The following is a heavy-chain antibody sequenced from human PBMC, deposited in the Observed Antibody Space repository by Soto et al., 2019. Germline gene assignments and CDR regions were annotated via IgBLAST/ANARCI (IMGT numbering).Heavy chain of an antibody. CDR2: IYYSGST. J-gene: IGHJ4*02. V-gene: IGHV4-39*01. D-gene: IGHD3-10*01. Sequence: SETLSLTCTVSGGSISSSSYYWGWIRQPPGKGLEWIGSIYYSGSTYYNPSLKSRVTISVDTSKNQFSLKLSSVTAADTAVYYCARHAGRDLKNLRITMVRGVGYITYFDYWGQGTLVTVSS. CDR1: GGSISSSSYY. CDR3: ARHAGRDLKNLRITMVRGVGYITYFDY.